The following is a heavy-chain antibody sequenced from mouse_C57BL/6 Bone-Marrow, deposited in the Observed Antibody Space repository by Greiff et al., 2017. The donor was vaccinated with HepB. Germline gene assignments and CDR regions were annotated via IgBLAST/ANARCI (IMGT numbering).Heavy chain of an antibody. V-gene: IGHV1-15*01. CDR3: TKESEVTSWFAY. CDR2: IDPETGGT. J-gene: IGHJ3*01. CDR1: GYTFTDYE. D-gene: IGHD2-5*01. Sequence: QVTLKESGAELVRPGASVTLSCKASGYTFTDYEMHWVKQTPVHGLEWIGAIDPETGGTAYNQKFKGKAILTADKSSSTAYMELRSLTSEDSAVYYCTKESEVTSWFAYWGQGTLVTVSA.